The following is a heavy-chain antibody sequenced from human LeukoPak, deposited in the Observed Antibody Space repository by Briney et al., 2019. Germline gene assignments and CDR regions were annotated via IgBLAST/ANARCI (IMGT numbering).Heavy chain of an antibody. J-gene: IGHJ5*02. CDR1: GFTFSSYG. V-gene: IGHV3-30*18. Sequence: PGRSLRLSCAASGFTFSSYGMHWVRQAPGKGLEWVAVISYDGSNKYYADSVKGRFTISRDNSKNTLYLQMNSLRAEDTAVYYCAKVGATTAPSWGQGILVTVSS. CDR2: ISYDGSNK. D-gene: IGHD1-26*01. CDR3: AKVGATTAPS.